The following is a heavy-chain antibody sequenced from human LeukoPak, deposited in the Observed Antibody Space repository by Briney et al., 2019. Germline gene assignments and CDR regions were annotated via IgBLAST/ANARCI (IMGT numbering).Heavy chain of an antibody. Sequence: ASVKVSCKASGYPFTSYEINWVRQAPGQGLEWLGWMNPNNDETGYEAKFQGRVAMTMNMSINTAYMELSGLRSEDTAVYYCVTEDQRDFDYWGQGTLVTVFS. CDR3: VTEDQRDFDY. V-gene: IGHV1-8*01. CDR2: MNPNNDET. D-gene: IGHD2-2*01. CDR1: GYPFTSYE. J-gene: IGHJ4*02.